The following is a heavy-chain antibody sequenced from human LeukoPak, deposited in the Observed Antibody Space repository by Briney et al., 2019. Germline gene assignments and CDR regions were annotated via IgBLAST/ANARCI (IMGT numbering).Heavy chain of an antibody. D-gene: IGHD3-22*01. V-gene: IGHV1-2*06. J-gene: IGHJ6*03. Sequence: ASVKVPCKASGYTFTGYYMHWVRQAPGQGLEWIGRINPNSGGTNYAQKFQGRVTMTRDTSISTAYMELSRLRSDDTAVYYCATYYYDSSGYPPYYYYMDVWGKGTTVTVSS. CDR3: ATYYYDSSGYPPYYYYMDV. CDR2: INPNSGGT. CDR1: GYTFTGYY.